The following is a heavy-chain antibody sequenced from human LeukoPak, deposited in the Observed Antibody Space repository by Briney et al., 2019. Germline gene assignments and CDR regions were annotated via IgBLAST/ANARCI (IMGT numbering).Heavy chain of an antibody. V-gene: IGHV3-30-3*01. D-gene: IGHD2-2*01. CDR1: GFTFSSHA. CDR3: ASDGFGFRRIVVVPAAIDS. CDR2: ISYDGSNK. Sequence: GRSLRLSCAASGFTFSSHAMHWVRQAPGKGLEWVAVISYDGSNKYYADSVKGRFTISRDNSKNTLYLQMNSLRAVDTAVYHCASDGFGFRRIVVVPAAIDSWGQGTLVTVSS. J-gene: IGHJ4*02.